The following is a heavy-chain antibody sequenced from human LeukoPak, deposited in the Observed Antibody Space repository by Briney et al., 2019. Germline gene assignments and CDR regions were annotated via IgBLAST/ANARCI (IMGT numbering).Heavy chain of an antibody. D-gene: IGHD3-22*01. CDR2: INHSGST. CDR1: GGSFSGYY. J-gene: IGHJ4*02. V-gene: IGHV4-34*09. Sequence: PSETLSLTCAVYGGSFSGYYWSWIRQPPGKGLEWIGEINHSGSTNYNPSLQSRVTISVDTSKNQFSLKLSSVTAADTAVYYCARDSPYDSSGFYFDYWGQGTLVTVSS. CDR3: ARDSPYDSSGFYFDY.